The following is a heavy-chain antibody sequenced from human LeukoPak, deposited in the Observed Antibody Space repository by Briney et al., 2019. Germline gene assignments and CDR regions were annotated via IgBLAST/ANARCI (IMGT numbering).Heavy chain of an antibody. CDR1: GYTFINYY. CDR3: ARDLYRYCGGDCPFDY. D-gene: IGHD2-21*02. J-gene: IGHJ4*02. V-gene: IGHV1-18*04. Sequence: ASVKVSCKASGYTFINYYMHWVRQAPGQGLEWMGWINPKSGDTNYAQKLQGRVTMTTDTSTSTAYMELRSLRSDDTAVYYCARDLYRYCGGDCPFDYWGQGTLVTVSS. CDR2: INPKSGDT.